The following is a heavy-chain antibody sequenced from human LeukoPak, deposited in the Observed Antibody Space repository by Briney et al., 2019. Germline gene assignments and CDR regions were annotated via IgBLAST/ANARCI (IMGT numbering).Heavy chain of an antibody. J-gene: IGHJ4*02. CDR3: ARSTGGDY. V-gene: IGHV1-18*01. D-gene: IGHD3-16*01. Sequence: ASVKVSCKASGYTFTNYGLSWVRQAPGRGLEWMGWNTTYNGDTNYAQNLQGRVTMTTDTSTNTAYMELRSLRSDDTAIYYCARSTGGDYWGQGTLVTVSS. CDR2: NTTYNGDT. CDR1: GYTFTNYG.